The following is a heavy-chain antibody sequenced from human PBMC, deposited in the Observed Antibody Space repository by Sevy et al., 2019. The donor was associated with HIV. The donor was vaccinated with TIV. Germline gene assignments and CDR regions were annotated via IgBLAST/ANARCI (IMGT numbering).Heavy chain of an antibody. V-gene: IGHV3-7*01. CDR1: GFSFSTYW. CDR3: ARDMGWELLYFDY. CDR2: IKQDGSEK. Sequence: GGSLRLSCAASGFSFSTYWMSWVRQAPGKGLEWVANIKQDGSEKYYVDSAKGRFTISRDNAKNSLYLQMNSLRAEDTAVYYGARDMGWELLYFDYWGQGTLVTVSS. J-gene: IGHJ4*02. D-gene: IGHD1-26*01.